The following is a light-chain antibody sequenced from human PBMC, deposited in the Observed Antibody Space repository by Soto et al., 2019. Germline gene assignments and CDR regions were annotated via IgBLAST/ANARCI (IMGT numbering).Light chain of an antibody. V-gene: IGLV2-8*01. CDR1: SSDVGAYNY. J-gene: IGLJ3*02. Sequence: QSALTQPPSASGSPGQSVTISCTGTSSDVGAYNYVSWYQQYPGKAPKLMIYEVTKRPSGVPDRFSGSKSGNTASLTVSGLQAEDEADYYCTSYVGNNIWVFGGGTNLTVL. CDR3: TSYVGNNIWV. CDR2: EVT.